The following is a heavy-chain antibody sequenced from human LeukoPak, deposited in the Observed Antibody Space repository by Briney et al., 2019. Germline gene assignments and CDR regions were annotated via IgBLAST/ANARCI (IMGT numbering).Heavy chain of an antibody. Sequence: GGSLRLSCAASGFTFSSYWMSWVRQAPGKGLEWVANIKQDGSEKYHVDSVKGRFTISRDNAKNSLYLQMNSLRAEDTAVYYCARDDCSSISCYHNWFDPWGQGTLVTVSS. CDR2: IKQDGSEK. CDR1: GFTFSSYW. V-gene: IGHV3-7*01. J-gene: IGHJ5*02. CDR3: ARDDCSSISCYHNWFDP. D-gene: IGHD2-2*01.